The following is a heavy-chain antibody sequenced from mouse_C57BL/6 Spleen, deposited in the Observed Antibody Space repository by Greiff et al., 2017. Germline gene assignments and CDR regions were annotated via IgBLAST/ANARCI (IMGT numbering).Heavy chain of an antibody. Sequence: QVQLQQSGAELVKPGASVKISCKASGYAFSSYWMNWVKQRPGKGLEWIGQIYPGDGDTNYNGKFKGKATLTADKSSSTAYMQLSSLTSEDSAVFFCARADYYGRSYGAWFAYWGQGTLVTVSA. J-gene: IGHJ3*01. CDR3: ARADYYGRSYGAWFAY. CDR2: IYPGDGDT. D-gene: IGHD1-1*01. CDR1: GYAFSSYW. V-gene: IGHV1-80*01.